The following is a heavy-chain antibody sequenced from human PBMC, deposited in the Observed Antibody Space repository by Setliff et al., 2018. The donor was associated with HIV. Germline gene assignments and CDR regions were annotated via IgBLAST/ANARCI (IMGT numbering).Heavy chain of an antibody. CDR2: MNPNSGHT. CDR3: ARAPRYGGTRERTRYYMDV. CDR1: GYTFTSYD. Sequence: ASVKVSCKASGYTFTSYDINWVRQATGQGLEWMGWMNPNSGHTGYAQKLQGRVTMTTDTSTSTAYMELRSLRSDDTAVYYCARAPRYGGTRERTRYYMDVWGKGTTVTVSS. V-gene: IGHV1-8*02. J-gene: IGHJ6*03. D-gene: IGHD4-17*01.